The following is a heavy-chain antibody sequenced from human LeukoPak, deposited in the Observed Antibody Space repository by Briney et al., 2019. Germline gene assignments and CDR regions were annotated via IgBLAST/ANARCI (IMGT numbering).Heavy chain of an antibody. D-gene: IGHD3-3*01. CDR1: GGSFSGYY. V-gene: IGHV4-34*01. CDR3: ARGPITIFGVVIPFDY. J-gene: IGHJ4*02. Sequence: SETLSLTCAVYGGSFSGYYWSWIRQPLGKGLEWIGEINHSGSTNYNPSLKSRVNISVDTSKNQFSLKLSSVTAADTAVYYCARGPITIFGVVIPFDYWGQGTLVTVSS. CDR2: INHSGST.